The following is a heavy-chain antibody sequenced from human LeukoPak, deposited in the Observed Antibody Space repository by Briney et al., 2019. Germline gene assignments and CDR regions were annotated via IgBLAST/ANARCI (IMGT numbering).Heavy chain of an antibody. CDR3: AGYRLGYCSSTSCHGDY. V-gene: IGHV4-34*01. J-gene: IGHJ4*02. D-gene: IGHD2-2*01. CDR1: GGSSSGYY. Sequence: SETLSLTCAVYGGSSSGYYWSWIRQPPGKWLEWIGEINHSGSTNYNPSLKSRVTISVDTSKNQFSLKLSSVTAADTAVYYCAGYRLGYCSSTSCHGDYWGQGTLVTVSS. CDR2: INHSGST.